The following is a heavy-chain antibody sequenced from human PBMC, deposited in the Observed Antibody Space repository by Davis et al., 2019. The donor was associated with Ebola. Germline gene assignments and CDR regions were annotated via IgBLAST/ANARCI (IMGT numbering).Heavy chain of an antibody. CDR3: ASRKYCMSPRCSIAGVYDS. Sequence: GESLKISCAASGFTFSSYGMHWVRQAPGKGLEWVAVIWYDGSNKYYADSVKGRFTISRDNFKNTVYLQMNSLRAEDTAVYYCASRKYCMSPRCSIAGVYDSWGQGTLVTVSS. V-gene: IGHV3-33*01. J-gene: IGHJ4*02. CDR1: GFTFSSYG. CDR2: IWYDGSNK. D-gene: IGHD2/OR15-2a*01.